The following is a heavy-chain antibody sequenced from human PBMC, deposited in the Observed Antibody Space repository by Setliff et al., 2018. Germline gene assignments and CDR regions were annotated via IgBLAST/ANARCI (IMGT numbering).Heavy chain of an antibody. D-gene: IGHD5-12*01. CDR3: ARADSGYDGEYYFDY. CDR2: IHHSGIT. V-gene: IGHV4-38-2*01. CDR1: SYSISTGYY. J-gene: IGHJ4*02. Sequence: SETLSLTCDVFSYSISTGYYWGWIRQPPGKGLEWIGYIHHSGITYYNPSLRSRVTLSVGTSKNQFSLRLTSVTAADTAVYYCARADSGYDGEYYFDYWGQGTLVTVSS.